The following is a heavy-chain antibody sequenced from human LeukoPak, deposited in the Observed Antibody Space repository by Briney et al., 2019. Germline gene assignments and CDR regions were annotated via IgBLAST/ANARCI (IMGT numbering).Heavy chain of an antibody. J-gene: IGHJ2*01. D-gene: IGHD6-19*01. V-gene: IGHV4-4*02. Sequence: SETLSLTCAVSGGSISSSNWWSCVHQPPGKVLEGIGEIYHSGSTNYNPSLKSLATISVDNTKNQFSLKLSSMTSADTAVYYCARDWSTSGWYIDSLYWYFDLWGRGTLVTVSS. CDR3: ARDWSTSGWYIDSLYWYFDL. CDR2: IYHSGST. CDR1: GGSISSSNW.